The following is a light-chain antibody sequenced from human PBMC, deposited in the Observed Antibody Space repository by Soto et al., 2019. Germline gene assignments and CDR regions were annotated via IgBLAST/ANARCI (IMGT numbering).Light chain of an antibody. J-gene: IGKJ1*01. CDR1: QSISSW. CDR2: KAS. Sequence: DIQMTQSPSTLSASVGDRVTITCRASQSISSWLAWYQQKPGKAPNLLIYKASSLEGGVPSRFSGSGSGTEFTLTISSLQPDDFATYYCQQYNSYWTFGQGTKVDIK. V-gene: IGKV1-5*03. CDR3: QQYNSYWT.